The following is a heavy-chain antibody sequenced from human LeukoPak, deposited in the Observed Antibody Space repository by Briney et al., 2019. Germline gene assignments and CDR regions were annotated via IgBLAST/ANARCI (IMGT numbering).Heavy chain of an antibody. J-gene: IGHJ5*02. Sequence: AETLSLTCVVSGYSISNDYYWGWIRQHPGKGLVGSGTIYHSGGSYYNQSLNNRVTILVDTSKNQFSLKLSSVTAADTAVYYCAKAGTTGIHHWFDPWGQGNLVTVSS. D-gene: IGHD1-1*01. CDR2: IYHSGGS. CDR1: GYSISNDYY. V-gene: IGHV4-38-2*01. CDR3: AKAGTTGIHHWFDP.